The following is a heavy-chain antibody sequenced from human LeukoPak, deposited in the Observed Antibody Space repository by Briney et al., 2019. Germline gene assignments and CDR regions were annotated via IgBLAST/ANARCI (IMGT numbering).Heavy chain of an antibody. CDR1: GFTFSSYS. V-gene: IGHV3-48*01. Sequence: PGGSLRLSCAASGFTFSSYSMNWVRQAPGKGLEWVSYITLSSTTIYYADSVKGRFTISRDNAKNTLYLQMNSLRPEDTAVYYCAKAYWDTFGWYFFDYWGQGTLVSVSS. CDR2: ITLSSTTI. D-gene: IGHD3-16*01. J-gene: IGHJ4*02. CDR3: AKAYWDTFGWYFFDY.